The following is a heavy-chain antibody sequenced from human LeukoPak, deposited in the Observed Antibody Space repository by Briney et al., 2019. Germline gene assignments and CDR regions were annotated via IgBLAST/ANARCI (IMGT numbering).Heavy chain of an antibody. CDR3: ARGRYSFGLYFDY. CDR1: GGTFSSYA. Sequence: SVKVSCKASGGTFSSYAISWVRQAPGQGLEWMGRIIPILGIANYALKFQGRVTITADKSTSTAYMELSSLRSEDTAVYYCARGRYSFGLYFDYWGQGTLVTVSS. D-gene: IGHD5-18*01. V-gene: IGHV1-69*04. J-gene: IGHJ4*02. CDR2: IIPILGIA.